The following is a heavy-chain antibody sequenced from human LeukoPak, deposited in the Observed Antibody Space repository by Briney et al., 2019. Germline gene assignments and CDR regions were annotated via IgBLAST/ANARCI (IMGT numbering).Heavy chain of an antibody. CDR3: VRDSSAWSRDY. V-gene: IGHV4-38-2*02. Sequence: SETLSLTCTVSGYSISSVYYWGWIRPPPGRGLEWIGSIFHSGTTYYNPSLKSRVTISVDTSKNQFSLRLSSVTAADTAVYYCVRDSSAWSRDYWGQGTLVTVSS. J-gene: IGHJ4*02. D-gene: IGHD6-19*01. CDR1: GYSISSVYY. CDR2: IFHSGTT.